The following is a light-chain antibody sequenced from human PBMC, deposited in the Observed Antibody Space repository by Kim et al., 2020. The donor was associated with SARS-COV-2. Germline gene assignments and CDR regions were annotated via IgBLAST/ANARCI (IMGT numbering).Light chain of an antibody. CDR2: KVS. J-gene: IGKJ3*01. CDR3: RQCTRWSFT. CDR1: HSLIYSDENIY. V-gene: IGKV2-30*01. Sequence: PSSTSCRSSHSLIYSDENIYLNWFHQRPGESPRRLISKVSNRDAGVPDRFSGSGAGTDFTLQISRVEAEDVVVDYCRQCTRWSFTFGPGTKVEIK.